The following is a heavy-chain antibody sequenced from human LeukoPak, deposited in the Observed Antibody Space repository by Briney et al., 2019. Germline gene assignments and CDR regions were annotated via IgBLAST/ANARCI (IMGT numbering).Heavy chain of an antibody. CDR1: GFSLSTSGMC. Sequence: SGPALVKPTQTLTLTCTFSGFSLSTSGMCVSWIRQPLGKALEWLTRIDWDDDKYYSTSLMPRLTISKDTSKNQVVLTMTNMDPVDTATYFCARGRIAVAGNRYPKFDYWGQGTLVT. V-gene: IGHV2-70*11. CDR2: IDWDDDK. CDR3: ARGRIAVAGNRYPKFDY. J-gene: IGHJ4*02. D-gene: IGHD6-19*01.